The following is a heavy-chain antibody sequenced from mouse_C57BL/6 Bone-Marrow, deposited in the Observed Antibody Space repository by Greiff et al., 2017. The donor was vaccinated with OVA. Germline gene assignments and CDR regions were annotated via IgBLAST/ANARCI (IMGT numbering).Heavy chain of an antibody. CDR1: GYTSTDYY. CDR2: INPNNGGT. CDR3: ARPRYDYDEAWFAY. J-gene: IGHJ3*01. V-gene: IGHV1-26*01. D-gene: IGHD2-4*01. Sequence: EVQLQQSGPELVKPGASVKISCKASGYTSTDYYMNWVKQSHGKSLEWIGDINPNNGGTSYNQKFKGKATLTVDRSSSTAYMELRSLTSEDSAVYYCARPRYDYDEAWFAYWGQGTLVTVSA.